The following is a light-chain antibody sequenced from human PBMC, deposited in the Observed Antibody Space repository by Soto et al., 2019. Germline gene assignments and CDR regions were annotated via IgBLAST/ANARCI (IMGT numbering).Light chain of an antibody. CDR3: QQYGSSPLT. V-gene: IGKV3-20*01. CDR2: GAS. Sequence: EIVLTQSPGTLSLSPGERATLSCRASQSVSSSYLACYQQKPGQAPRHLIYGASSRATGIPDRFSGSGSGTEFTLTISRLEPEDFAVYYCQQYGSSPLTFGGGTKVEIK. J-gene: IGKJ4*01. CDR1: QSVSSSY.